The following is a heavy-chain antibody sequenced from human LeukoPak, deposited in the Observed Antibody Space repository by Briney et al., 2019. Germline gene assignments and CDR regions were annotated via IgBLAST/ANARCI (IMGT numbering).Heavy chain of an antibody. D-gene: IGHD6-13*01. Sequence: GGSLRLSCAASGFTFSSYAMHWVRQAPGKGLEYVSAISSNGGSTYYANSVKGRFTISRDNAKNTLYLQMNSLRAEDTAVYYCASIEAAAGTSGHLGFDYWGQGTLVTVSS. CDR1: GFTFSSYA. CDR2: ISSNGGST. V-gene: IGHV3-64*01. J-gene: IGHJ4*02. CDR3: ASIEAAAGTSGHLGFDY.